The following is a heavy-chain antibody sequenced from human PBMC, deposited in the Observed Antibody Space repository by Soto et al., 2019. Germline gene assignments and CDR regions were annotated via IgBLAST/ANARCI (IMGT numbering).Heavy chain of an antibody. Sequence: QVQLVESGGGVVQPGRSLRLSCAASGFTFSNYAMHWVRQAPGKGLEWMAITSDDESRKYYADSVRGRFTISRDNSKNTLYLQMNSLRDEYTALFYCARGAGSGSFLIDYWGQGTLVTVSS. CDR2: TSDDESRK. V-gene: IGHV3-30*04. J-gene: IGHJ4*02. CDR3: ARGAGSGSFLIDY. CDR1: GFTFSNYA. D-gene: IGHD1-26*01.